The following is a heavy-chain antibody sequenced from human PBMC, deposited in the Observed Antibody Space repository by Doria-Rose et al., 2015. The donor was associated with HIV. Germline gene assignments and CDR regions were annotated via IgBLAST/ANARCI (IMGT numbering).Heavy chain of an antibody. CDR3: ARGQPDKDFDL. CDR2: INHSGTT. J-gene: IGHJ4*01. CDR1: GGSFSGYF. D-gene: IGHD3-9*01. Sequence: QQWGAGLLKPSETLSLTCVVYGGSFSGYFWSWIRQSPGKGLEWIGEINHSGTTNSNPSLKSRVTISVDTSKNQFSLNLASVTAADTAIYYCARGQPDKDFDLWGHGTLITASS. V-gene: IGHV4-34*02.